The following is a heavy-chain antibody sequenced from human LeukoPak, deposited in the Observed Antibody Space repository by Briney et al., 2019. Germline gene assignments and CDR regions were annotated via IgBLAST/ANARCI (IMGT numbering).Heavy chain of an antibody. CDR2: IYYSGST. CDR1: GGSISSYY. Sequence: PSETLSLTCTVSGGSISSYYWSWIRQPPGKGLEWIGYIYYSGSTNYNPSLKSRVTISVDTSKNQFSLKLSSVTAADTAVYYCASGLPSKRGSDPNSFDYWGQGTLVTVSS. V-gene: IGHV4-59*01. J-gene: IGHJ4*02. D-gene: IGHD1-26*01. CDR3: ASGLPSKRGSDPNSFDY.